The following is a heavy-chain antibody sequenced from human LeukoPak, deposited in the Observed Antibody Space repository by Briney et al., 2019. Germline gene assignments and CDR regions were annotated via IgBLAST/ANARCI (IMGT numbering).Heavy chain of an antibody. J-gene: IGHJ6*02. CDR1: GYTFTGYY. CDR3: ARVAEDSSGYCDQIYYYYGMDV. D-gene: IGHD3-22*01. CDR2: INPNSGGT. Sequence: ASVKVSCKASGYTFTGYYMHWVRQAPGQGLEWMGWINPNSGGTNYAQKFQGRVTMTRDTSISTAYMELSRLRSDDTAVYYCARVAEDSSGYCDQIYYYYGMDVWGQGTTVTVSS. V-gene: IGHV1-2*02.